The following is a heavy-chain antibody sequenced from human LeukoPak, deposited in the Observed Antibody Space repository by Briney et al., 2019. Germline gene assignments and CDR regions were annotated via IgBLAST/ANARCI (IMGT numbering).Heavy chain of an antibody. CDR3: AKDSGGRDTAIVVWYYYYYMDV. CDR2: ISYDGSNK. CDR1: GFTFSSYG. V-gene: IGHV3-30*18. Sequence: GGSLRLSCAASGFTFSSYGMHWVRQAPGKGLEWVAVISYDGSNKYYADSVKGRFTISRDNSKNTLYLQMNSLRAEDTAVYYCAKDSGGRDTAIVVWYYYYYMDVWGKGTTVTVSS. J-gene: IGHJ6*03. D-gene: IGHD5-18*01.